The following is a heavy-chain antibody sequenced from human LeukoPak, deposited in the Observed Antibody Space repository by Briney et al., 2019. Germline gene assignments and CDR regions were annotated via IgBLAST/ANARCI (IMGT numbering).Heavy chain of an antibody. V-gene: IGHV3-7*01. CDR1: GFTFTSYW. Sequence: RGSLRLSCGVSGFTFTSYWMNWVRQAPGKGLEWVASISMNGGEKSYVDSVKGRFTISRDNAKNSLYLQLSSLRAEDTAVYYCARDGAAAGLYFDLWGQGTLVTVSS. J-gene: IGHJ4*01. CDR2: ISMNGGEK. CDR3: ARDGAAAGLYFDL. D-gene: IGHD6-13*01.